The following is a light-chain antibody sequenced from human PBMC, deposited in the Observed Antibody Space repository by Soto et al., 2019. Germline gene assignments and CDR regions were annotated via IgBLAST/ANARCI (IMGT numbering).Light chain of an antibody. CDR3: QHYNSYSEA. V-gene: IGKV1-27*01. CDR2: GAS. CDR1: QGISNY. J-gene: IGKJ1*01. Sequence: DIQMTQSPSSLSASVGDRVTITCRASQGISNYLAWYQHKPGTVPKLLIFGASTLQSGVPSRFSGSGSGTDFTLTISSLQPDDFATYYCQHYNSYSEAFGQGTKVDI.